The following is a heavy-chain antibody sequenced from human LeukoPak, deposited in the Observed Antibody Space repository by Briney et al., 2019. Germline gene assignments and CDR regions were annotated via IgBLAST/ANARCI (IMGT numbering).Heavy chain of an antibody. Sequence: GGSLRLSCVASGFTFSNYAMSWVRQAPGKGLEWVSSITSVSSYKYYADSVKGRFTISRDNAKNSLFLQMNSLRAEDTAIYYCARDLTADDYWGQGTLVTVSS. CDR1: GFTFSNYA. J-gene: IGHJ4*02. CDR3: ARDLTADDY. V-gene: IGHV3-21*01. D-gene: IGHD2-2*01. CDR2: ITSVSSYK.